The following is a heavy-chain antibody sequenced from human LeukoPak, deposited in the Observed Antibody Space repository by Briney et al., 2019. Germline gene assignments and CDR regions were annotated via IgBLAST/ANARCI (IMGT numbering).Heavy chain of an antibody. CDR1: AYTFTIYG. Sequence: ASVTVSFKSSAYTFTIYGITWVRQAPGQGLEWMGWISANNGNTNYAQKLEGRVTVTTDTSTSTAYIELRGLRCDDTAVYYCARGTYIDFWGQGTLVTVSS. V-gene: IGHV1-18*01. D-gene: IGHD3-10*01. CDR2: ISANNGNT. CDR3: ARGTYIDF. J-gene: IGHJ4*02.